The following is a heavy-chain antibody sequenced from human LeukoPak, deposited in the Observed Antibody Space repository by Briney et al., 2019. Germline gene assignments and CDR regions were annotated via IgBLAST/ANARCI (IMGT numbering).Heavy chain of an antibody. V-gene: IGHV3-15*01. CDR3: TAELRYFDSTLSDY. CDR1: GFTFSNAW. CDR2: XKSKTDGGTT. D-gene: IGHD3-9*01. Sequence: GGSLRLSCAASGFTFSNAWMSWVRQAPGKGXXXXXXXKSKTDGGTTDYAAPVKGRFTISRDDSKNTLYLQMNSLKTEDTAVYYCTAELRYFDSTLSDYWGQGTLVTVSS. J-gene: IGHJ4*02.